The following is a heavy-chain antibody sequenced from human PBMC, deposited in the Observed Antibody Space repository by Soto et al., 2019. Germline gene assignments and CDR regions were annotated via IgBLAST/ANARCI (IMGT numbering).Heavy chain of an antibody. V-gene: IGHV1-69*01. CDR3: ARGRVNTSFPAFDS. CDR2: IIPVFGTA. J-gene: IGHJ4*02. D-gene: IGHD5-18*01. CDR1: GGTFISYA. Sequence: QVQLVQSGAEVKKPGSSVKVSCKASGGTFISYAISWVRQAPGRGLEWMGGIIPVFGTANYTQKFQGRVTITADESTSTAYMELSSLRAEDTALYYCARGRVNTSFPAFDSWGQGTLVTVSS.